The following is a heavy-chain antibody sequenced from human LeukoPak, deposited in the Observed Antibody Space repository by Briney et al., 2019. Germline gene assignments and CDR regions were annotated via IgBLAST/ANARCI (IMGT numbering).Heavy chain of an antibody. V-gene: IGHV1-24*01. CDR1: GYTLTELS. CDR3: ATPIVGGLYFDY. D-gene: IGHD1-26*01. Sequence: ASVKVSCKVSGYTLTELSMHWVRQAPGKGLEWMGGFDPEDGETICAQKFQGRVTMTEDTSTDTAYMELSSLRSEDTAVYYCATPIVGGLYFDYWGQGTLVTVSS. CDR2: FDPEDGET. J-gene: IGHJ4*02.